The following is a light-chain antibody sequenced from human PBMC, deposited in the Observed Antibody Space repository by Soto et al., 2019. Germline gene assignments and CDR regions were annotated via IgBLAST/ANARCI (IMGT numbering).Light chain of an antibody. CDR3: QHYGSSAYT. CDR2: GAS. J-gene: IGKJ2*01. CDR1: QSVRSNY. V-gene: IGKV3-20*01. Sequence: EFVLTQSPGTLSLSPGERATLSCRASQSVRSNYLAWYQQKPGQSPRLLIYGASNRATGIPDRFSGSGSGTYVTLTISRLEPEDFSVFYCQHYGSSAYTFGQGTTLEIK.